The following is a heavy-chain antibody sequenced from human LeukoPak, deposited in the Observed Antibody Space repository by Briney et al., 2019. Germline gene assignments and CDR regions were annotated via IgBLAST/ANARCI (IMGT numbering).Heavy chain of an antibody. CDR3: ARGTGITMIVVDLMGGLAP. D-gene: IGHD3-22*01. Sequence: GGSLRLSCAASGFTFSSYSMNWVRQAPGKGLEWVAVISYDGSNKYYADSVKGRFTISRDNSKNTLYLQMNSLRAEDTAVYYCARGTGITMIVVDLMGGLAPWGQGTLVTVSS. CDR1: GFTFSSYS. CDR2: ISYDGSNK. J-gene: IGHJ5*02. V-gene: IGHV3-30*03.